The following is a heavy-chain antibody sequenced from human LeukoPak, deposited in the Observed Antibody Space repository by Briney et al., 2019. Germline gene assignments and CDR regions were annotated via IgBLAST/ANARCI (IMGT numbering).Heavy chain of an antibody. CDR2: IRYDGGNE. J-gene: IGHJ4*02. CDR1: GFTFTSYV. CDR3: AKDRTVTYTFDY. Sequence: PGGSLRLSCAASGFTFTSYVVHWVRQAPGKGLEWVAFIRYDGGNENYADSVKGRFAISRDNSKNTLYLQMNSLRTEDTAIYYCAKDRTVTYTFDYWGQGILVTVSS. V-gene: IGHV3-30*02. D-gene: IGHD4-17*01.